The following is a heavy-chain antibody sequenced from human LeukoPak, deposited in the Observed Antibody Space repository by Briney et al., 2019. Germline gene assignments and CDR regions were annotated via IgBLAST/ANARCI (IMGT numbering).Heavy chain of an antibody. Sequence: GGSLRLSCVASGFTFSNYWMSWVRQAPGKGLEWVANIQQDGSEKYYVDSVKGRFTISRDNAKNSLYLQMNSLRAEDTAVYYCARDKSLMTVTPSDYWGQGTLVTVCS. V-gene: IGHV3-7*01. D-gene: IGHD2-21*02. CDR3: ARDKSLMTVTPSDY. J-gene: IGHJ4*02. CDR2: IQQDGSEK. CDR1: GFTFSNYW.